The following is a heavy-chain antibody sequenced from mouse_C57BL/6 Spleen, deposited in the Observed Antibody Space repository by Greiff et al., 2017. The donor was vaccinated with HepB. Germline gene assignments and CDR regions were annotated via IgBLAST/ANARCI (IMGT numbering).Heavy chain of an antibody. CDR3: ARHGYYDAMDY. CDR2: IDPSDSET. V-gene: IGHV1-52*01. J-gene: IGHJ4*01. Sequence: QVQLQQPGAELVRPGSSVKLSCKASGYTFTSYWMHWVKQRPIQGLEWIGNIDPSDSETHYNQKFKDKATLTVDKSSSTAYMQLSSLTSEDSAVYYCARHGYYDAMDYWGQGTSVTVSS. D-gene: IGHD2-2*01. CDR1: GYTFTSYW.